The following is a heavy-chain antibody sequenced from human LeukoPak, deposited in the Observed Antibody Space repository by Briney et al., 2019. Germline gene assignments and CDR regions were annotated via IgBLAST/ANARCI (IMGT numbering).Heavy chain of an antibody. CDR3: ASLSCLGELSSPYFDY. Sequence: SETLSLTCTVSGGSISSGDYYWSWIRQPPGKGLEWIGYIYYSGSTYYNPSLKSRVTISVDTSKNQFSLKLSSVTAADTAVYYCASLSCLGELSSPYFDYWGQGTLVTVSS. J-gene: IGHJ4*02. V-gene: IGHV4-30-4*01. CDR2: IYYSGST. D-gene: IGHD3-16*02. CDR1: GGSISSGDYY.